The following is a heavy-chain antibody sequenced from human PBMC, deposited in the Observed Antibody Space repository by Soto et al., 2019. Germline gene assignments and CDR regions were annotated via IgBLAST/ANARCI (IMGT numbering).Heavy chain of an antibody. J-gene: IGHJ4*02. Sequence: SETLSLTCTVSGGSISSSSYYWGWIRQPPGKGLEWIGSIYYSGSTYYNPSLKSRVTISVDTSKNQFSLKLSSVTAADTAVYYCARMRLPGYLNYWGQGTLVTVSS. V-gene: IGHV4-39*01. CDR3: ARMRLPGYLNY. CDR1: GGSISSSSYY. CDR2: IYYSGST. D-gene: IGHD6-25*01.